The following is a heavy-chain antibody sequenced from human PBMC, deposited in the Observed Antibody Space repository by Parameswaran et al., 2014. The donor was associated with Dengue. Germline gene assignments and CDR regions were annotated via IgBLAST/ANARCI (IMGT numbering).Heavy chain of an antibody. V-gene: IGHV4-39*01. J-gene: IGHJ2*01. CDR3: ARGFLPYCGDTFCYAGYFDL. Sequence: PGKGLEWIGYIYYSGTTYYNPSLKSRVTVSTDSSKNQVFLKLRTVTATDTAVYYCARGFLPYCGDTFCYAGYFDLWGRGTLVTVSS. CDR2: IYYSGTT. D-gene: IGHD2-21*01.